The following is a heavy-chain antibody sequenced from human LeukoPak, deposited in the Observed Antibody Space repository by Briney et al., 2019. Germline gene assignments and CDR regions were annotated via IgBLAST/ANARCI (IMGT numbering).Heavy chain of an antibody. D-gene: IGHD3-22*01. CDR1: GFSFSSYW. CDR3: ARVYDSSGYYSPYFDY. J-gene: IGHJ4*02. Sequence: GGSLRLSCAASGFSFSSYWMSWVRQAPGKGLEWVANIKQDGSEKNYVDSVKGRFTISRDNAKDSLYLQMNSLRAEDTAVYYCARVYDSSGYYSPYFDYWGQGTLVTVSS. CDR2: IKQDGSEK. V-gene: IGHV3-7*02.